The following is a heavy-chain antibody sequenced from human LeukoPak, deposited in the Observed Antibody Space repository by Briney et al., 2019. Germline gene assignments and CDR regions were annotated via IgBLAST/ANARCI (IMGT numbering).Heavy chain of an antibody. V-gene: IGHV3-23*01. CDR1: GFTFSSYG. J-gene: IGHJ4*02. CDR3: AKPQGYYDC. CDR2: IGVGGTT. Sequence: GGSLRLSCAASGFTFSSYGINWVRQAPGKGLGWVSGIGVGGTTYYADSVKGRFTISRDTSKNTLYLQMNSLRAEDTAVYYCAKPQGYYDCWGQGTLVTVSS. D-gene: IGHD3-22*01.